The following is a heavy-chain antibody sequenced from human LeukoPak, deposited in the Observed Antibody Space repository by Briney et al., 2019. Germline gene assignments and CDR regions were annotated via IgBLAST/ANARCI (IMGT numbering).Heavy chain of an antibody. CDR3: ASSSFDSFLNY. CDR1: GYTFTYRY. J-gene: IGHJ4*02. D-gene: IGHD3-9*01. Sequence: SVKVSCKASGYTFTYRYLHWVRQAPGQALEWMGWITPFIGNTNYAQKFQGRVTITRDRSMSTAYMELSSLRSEDTAMYYCASSSFDSFLNYWGQGTLVTVSS. V-gene: IGHV1-45*02. CDR2: ITPFIGNT.